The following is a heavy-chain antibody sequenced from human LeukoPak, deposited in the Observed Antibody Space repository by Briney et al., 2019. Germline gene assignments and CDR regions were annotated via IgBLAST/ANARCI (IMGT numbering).Heavy chain of an antibody. D-gene: IGHD5-18*01. V-gene: IGHV3-21*01. CDR2: ISNSAGRT. CDR1: GITFSNYG. J-gene: IGHJ4*02. CDR3: ARADWDTATIDY. Sequence: PGGSLRLSCAASGITFSNYGMSWVRQAPGKGLEWVAAISNSAGRTYYADSVKGRFTISRDNAKNSLYLQMNSLRAEDTAVYYCARADWDTATIDYWGQGTLVTVSS.